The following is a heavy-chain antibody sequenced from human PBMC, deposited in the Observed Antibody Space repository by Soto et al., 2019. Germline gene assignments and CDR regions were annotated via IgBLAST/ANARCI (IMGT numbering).Heavy chain of an antibody. CDR2: IYYCGST. D-gene: IGHD2-2*01. J-gene: IGHJ3*02. Sequence: QVQLQESGPGLVEPSQTLSLTCTVSGGSISSGGYYWSWIRQLPGKGLEWIGYIYYCGSTYYNPSLRSRVTISVDTSKNQFTQKLSSVTAADTAVYYCASVVVVPAALDACDIWGQETMVTVSS. V-gene: IGHV4-31*03. CDR1: GGSISSGGYY. CDR3: ASVVVVPAALDACDI.